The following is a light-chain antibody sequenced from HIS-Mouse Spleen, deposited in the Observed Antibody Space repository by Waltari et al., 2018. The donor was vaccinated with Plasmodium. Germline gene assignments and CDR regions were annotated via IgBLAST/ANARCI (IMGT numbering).Light chain of an antibody. J-gene: IGLJ3*02. CDR3: YSTDSSGNHRV. CDR1: ISSIGRNP. V-gene: IGLV1-44*01. Sequence: QSVLTQPPSASGTPGQRVTISCSGSISSIGRNPVNWYQQLPGTAPKLLLYSNNQRPSGVPDRFSGSKSGTSASLAISGLQSEDEADYYCYSTDSSGNHRVFGGGTKLTVL. CDR2: SNN.